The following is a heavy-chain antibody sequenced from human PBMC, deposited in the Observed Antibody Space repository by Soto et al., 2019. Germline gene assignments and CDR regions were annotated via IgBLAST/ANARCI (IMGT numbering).Heavy chain of an antibody. J-gene: IGHJ4*02. CDR1: GYTFTRHD. CDR3: ARWDYGYYARFAY. D-gene: IGHD4-17*01. CDR2: MNPNSGNT. Sequence: QVQLVQSGAEVKKSGASVKVSCKASGYTFTRHDINWVRQATGHGLEWMGWMNPNSGNTGYAQKFQGRVTMTRNTSISTAYMELSSLRSEDTAVYYCARWDYGYYARFAYWGQGPLVTVSS. V-gene: IGHV1-8*01.